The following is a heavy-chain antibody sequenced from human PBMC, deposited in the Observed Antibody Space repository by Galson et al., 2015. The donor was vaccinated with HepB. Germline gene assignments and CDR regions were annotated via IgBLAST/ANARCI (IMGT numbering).Heavy chain of an antibody. J-gene: IGHJ6*02. V-gene: IGHV5-51*03. CDR2: IFPGDSDT. D-gene: IGHD4-23*01. CDR1: GFFFTSYW. Sequence: QSGAEVKKPGEPMQISCQGSGFFFTSYWITWVRQMPGKGLEWMGMIFPGDSDTRYSPSFQGQVTISADKSITTAYLQWSSLKASDTAKYYCARLAVYGGNSGQFYFGMEVWGQGTTVTVSS. CDR3: ARLAVYGGNSGQFYFGMEV.